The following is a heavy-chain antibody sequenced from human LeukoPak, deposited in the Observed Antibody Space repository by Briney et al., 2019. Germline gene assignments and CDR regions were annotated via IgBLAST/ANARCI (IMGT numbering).Heavy chain of an antibody. V-gene: IGHV1-18*01. CDR3: AREGAAAGTPDAFDI. CDR2: ICAYNGNT. J-gene: IGHJ3*02. Sequence: GASVKVSCKASGYTFTSYGIGWVRQAPGQGLEWMGWICAYNGNTNYAQKLQGRVTMTTDTSTSTAYMELRSLRSDDTAVYYCAREGAAAGTPDAFDIWGQGTMVTVSS. CDR1: GYTFTSYG. D-gene: IGHD6-13*01.